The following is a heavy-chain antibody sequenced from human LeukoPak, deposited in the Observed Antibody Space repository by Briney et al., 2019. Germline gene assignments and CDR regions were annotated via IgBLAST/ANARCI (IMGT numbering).Heavy chain of an antibody. D-gene: IGHD2-21*02. CDR3: ASARRVATLYYMDV. J-gene: IGHJ6*03. V-gene: IGHV1-46*01. Sequence: ASVKVSCKASGYTFTSYYLHWVRQAPEQGLQWMAIINPSDGSTTYAQKFQGRVTMTRDTSTSTVYMELSSLRSDDTAVYYCASARRVATLYYMDVWGKGTTVTISS. CDR2: INPSDGST. CDR1: GYTFTSYY.